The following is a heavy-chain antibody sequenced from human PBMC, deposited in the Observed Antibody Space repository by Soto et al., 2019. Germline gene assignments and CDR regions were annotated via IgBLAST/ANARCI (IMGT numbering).Heavy chain of an antibody. CDR3: AAVVAIFGDYGMDV. D-gene: IGHD3-3*01. J-gene: IGHJ6*02. V-gene: IGHV1-58*01. Sequence: SVKVSCKASGFTFTSSAVQWVRQARGQRLEWIGWIVVGSGNTNYAQKFQERVTITRDMSTSTAYMELSSLRSEDTVVYYCAAVVAIFGDYGMDVWGQGTTVTVSS. CDR1: GFTFTSSA. CDR2: IVVGSGNT.